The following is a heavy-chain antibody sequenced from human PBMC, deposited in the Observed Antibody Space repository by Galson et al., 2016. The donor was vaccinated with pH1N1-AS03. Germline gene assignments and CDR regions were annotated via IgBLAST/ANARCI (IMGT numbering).Heavy chain of an antibody. CDR2: IYYSGST. Sequence: TLSLTCTVSGGSISSGAFYWSWIRQHPGKGLEWIGYIYYSGSTSYKPSLKSRLSISVDTSKNQFSLMLRSVTAADTAMYYCARGTIVVDQEDSWFDPWGQGTLVTVSS. D-gene: IGHD3-22*01. CDR3: ARGTIVVDQEDSWFDP. J-gene: IGHJ5*02. CDR1: GGSISSGAFY. V-gene: IGHV4-31*03.